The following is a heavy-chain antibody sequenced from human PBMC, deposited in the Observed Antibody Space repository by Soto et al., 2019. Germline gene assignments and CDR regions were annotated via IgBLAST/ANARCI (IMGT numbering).Heavy chain of an antibody. J-gene: IGHJ4*02. CDR3: AKVRHYYDSSGYYYFAY. CDR2: ISGSGGST. CDR1: GFTFSSYA. D-gene: IGHD3-22*01. V-gene: IGHV3-23*01. Sequence: GGSLRLSCAASGFTFSSYAMSWVRQAPGKGLEWVSAISGSGGSTYYADSVKGRFTISRDNSKNTLYLQMNSLRAEDTAVYYCAKVRHYYDSSGYYYFAYWGQGTLVTVS.